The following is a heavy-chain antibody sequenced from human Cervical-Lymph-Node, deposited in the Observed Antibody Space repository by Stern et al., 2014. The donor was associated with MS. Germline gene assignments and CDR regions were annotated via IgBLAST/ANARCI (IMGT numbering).Heavy chain of an antibody. CDR2: ISYDGSTK. CDR3: SRAPGDYELDH. D-gene: IGHD3-22*01. CDR1: GFAFRTYA. V-gene: IGHV3-30-3*01. J-gene: IGHJ4*02. Sequence: VQLVESGGGVVQPGRSLRLSCAASGFAFRTYAMHWVRQAPGKGLEWVTVISYDGSTKYCADSVKGRFTISRDNSKNTLYLQMNSLRVEDTAMYYCSRAPGDYELDHWGQGTLITVSS.